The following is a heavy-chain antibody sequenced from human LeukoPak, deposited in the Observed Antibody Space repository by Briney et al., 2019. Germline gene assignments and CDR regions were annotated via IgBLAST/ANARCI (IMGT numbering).Heavy chain of an antibody. CDR2: IYHSGST. Sequence: SETLSLTCTVSGYSISSGYYWGWIRQPPGKGLEWIGSIYHSGSTYYNPSLKSRVTISVDTSKNQFSLKLSSVTAADSAVYYCARGELGPYYFDYWGQGTLVTVSS. CDR3: ARGELGPYYFDY. J-gene: IGHJ4*02. CDR1: GYSISSGYY. V-gene: IGHV4-38-2*02. D-gene: IGHD1-7*01.